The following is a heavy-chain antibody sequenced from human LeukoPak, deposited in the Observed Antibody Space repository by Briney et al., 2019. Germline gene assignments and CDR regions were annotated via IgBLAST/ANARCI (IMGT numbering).Heavy chain of an antibody. D-gene: IGHD2-2*02. CDR3: ARDSDLCSNTSCYTRWFDP. J-gene: IGHJ5*02. Sequence: ASVKVSCKASGYTFTGYYMHWVRQAPGQGLEWMGWINPNSGGTNYAQKFQGRVTMTRDTSISTAYMELSRLRSDDTAVYYCARDSDLCSNTSCYTRWFDPWGQGTLVTVSS. CDR1: GYTFTGYY. CDR2: INPNSGGT. V-gene: IGHV1-2*02.